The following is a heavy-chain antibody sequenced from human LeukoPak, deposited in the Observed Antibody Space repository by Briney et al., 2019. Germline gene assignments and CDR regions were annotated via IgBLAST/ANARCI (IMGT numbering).Heavy chain of an antibody. V-gene: IGHV1-2*02. CDR1: GYTFTGYY. J-gene: IGHJ4*02. CDR3: ARVNRITIFGVVIPLNYFDY. Sequence: GASVKVSCKASGYTFTGYYMPWVRQASGQGLEWMGWINPNSGGTNYAQKFQGRVTMTRDTSISTAYMELSRLRSDDTAVYYCARVNRITIFGVVIPLNYFDYWGQGTLVTVSS. CDR2: INPNSGGT. D-gene: IGHD3-3*01.